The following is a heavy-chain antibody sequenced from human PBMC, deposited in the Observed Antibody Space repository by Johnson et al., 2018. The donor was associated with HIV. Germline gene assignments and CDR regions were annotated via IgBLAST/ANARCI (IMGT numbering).Heavy chain of an antibody. V-gene: IGHV3-NL1*01. D-gene: IGHD3-16*02. J-gene: IGHJ3*02. CDR2: LYSGGRT. Sequence: QMLLVESGGGVVQPGGSLRLSCAASGFNFNTCGMHWVRQAPGKGLERVALLYSGGRTFYADSVKGRFTISRDNSKNTLYLQMNSLRAEDTALYYCARDLSGWTFGGVIESEAFDIWGQGTMVTVSS. CDR1: GFNFNTCG. CDR3: ARDLSGWTFGGVIESEAFDI.